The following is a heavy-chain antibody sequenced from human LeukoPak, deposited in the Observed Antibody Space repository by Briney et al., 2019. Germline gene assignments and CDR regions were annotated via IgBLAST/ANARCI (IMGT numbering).Heavy chain of an antibody. CDR3: ARDRYGDYGSGSYYPYYYYGMDV. CDR2: ISSSGSTK. CDR1: GFTFSSYE. D-gene: IGHD3-10*01. V-gene: IGHV3-48*03. J-gene: IGHJ6*02. Sequence: GGSLRLSCAASGFTFSSYEMNWVRQAPGKGLEWVSYISSSGSTKYYADPVKGRFTISRDNAKNSLYLQMNSLRAEDTAVYYCARDRYGDYGSGSYYPYYYYGMDVWGQGTTVTVSS.